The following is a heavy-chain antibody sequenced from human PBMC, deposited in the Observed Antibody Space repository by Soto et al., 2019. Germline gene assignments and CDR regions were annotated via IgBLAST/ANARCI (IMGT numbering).Heavy chain of an antibody. D-gene: IGHD3-10*01. CDR1: GGSISSGDYY. Sequence: SETLSLTCTVSGGSISSGDYYWSWIRQPPGKGLEWIGYIYYSGSTYYNPSLKSRVTISVDTSKNQFSLKLSSVTAADTAVYYCARALVRYYYYYGMDVWGQGTTVTVSS. CDR2: IYYSGST. V-gene: IGHV4-30-4*01. J-gene: IGHJ6*02. CDR3: ARALVRYYYYYGMDV.